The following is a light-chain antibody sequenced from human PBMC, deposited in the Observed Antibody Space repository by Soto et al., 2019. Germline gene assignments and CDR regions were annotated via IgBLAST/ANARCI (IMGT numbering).Light chain of an antibody. V-gene: IGKV3-15*01. CDR2: GAS. CDR1: QSVSSN. Sequence: IVMTQSPATLSVSPGERATISCRASQSVSSNLGWYQHKPGQAPRILIYGASTRATGIPARFSGSGSGTEFTLTISSLQSEDFAVYYCQQYNNWPYTFGQGTKLEIK. J-gene: IGKJ2*01. CDR3: QQYNNWPYT.